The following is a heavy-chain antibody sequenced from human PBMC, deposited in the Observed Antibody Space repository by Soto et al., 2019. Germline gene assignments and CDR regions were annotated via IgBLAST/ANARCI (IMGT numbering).Heavy chain of an antibody. V-gene: IGHV3-74*01. CDR3: ASLRWLQLDRYYYGMDV. J-gene: IGHJ6*02. D-gene: IGHD5-12*01. Sequence: GGSLRLSCAASGFTFSSYWMHWVRQAPGKGLVWVSRINSDGSSTSYADSVKGRFTISRDNAKNTLYLQMNSLRAEDTAVYYCASLRWLQLDRYYYGMDVWGQGTTVTVSS. CDR2: INSDGSST. CDR1: GFTFSSYW.